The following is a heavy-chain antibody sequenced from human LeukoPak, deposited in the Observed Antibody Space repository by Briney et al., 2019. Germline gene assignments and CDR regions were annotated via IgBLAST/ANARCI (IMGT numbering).Heavy chain of an antibody. CDR1: GTSMNTYY. CDR2: IYYSGST. V-gene: IGHV4-59*01. J-gene: IGHJ6*03. CDR3: ARTYCSSTSCYPGDYYYYYMDV. D-gene: IGHD2-2*01. Sequence: SETLSLTCTVSGTSMNTYYWSWVRQPPGEGLEWIGYIYYSGSTNYNPSLKSRVTISVDTSKNQFSLKLSSVTAADTAVYYCARTYCSSTSCYPGDYYYYYMDVWGKGTTVTVSS.